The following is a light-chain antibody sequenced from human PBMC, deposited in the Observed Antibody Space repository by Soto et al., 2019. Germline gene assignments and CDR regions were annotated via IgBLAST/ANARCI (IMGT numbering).Light chain of an antibody. CDR3: KQRSNWLT. Sequence: EIVMTQSPATLSVSPGERPTLSCRASQSVSSYLAWYQQKPGQAPRLLIYDASNRATGIQARFSGSGSGTDSTLTISSLEPEDFAVYYCKQRSNWLTCGGGTKVDIK. J-gene: IGKJ4*01. CDR1: QSVSSY. CDR2: DAS. V-gene: IGKV3-11*01.